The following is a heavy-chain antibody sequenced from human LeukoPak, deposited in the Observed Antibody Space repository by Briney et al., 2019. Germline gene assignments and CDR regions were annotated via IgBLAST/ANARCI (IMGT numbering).Heavy chain of an antibody. Sequence: SVKVSCQASVCTFSSYAISWVRQPPGQGLEWVGVIIPFFGTSNNAQKFQDRLTNNADESTSTAYMELSSLRSEDTDGYVCLTRGPVGANFDSWGQGTLVTVSS. CDR2: IIPFFGTS. V-gene: IGHV1-69*13. D-gene: IGHD1-26*01. CDR1: VCTFSSYA. J-gene: IGHJ4*02. CDR3: LTRGPVGANFDS.